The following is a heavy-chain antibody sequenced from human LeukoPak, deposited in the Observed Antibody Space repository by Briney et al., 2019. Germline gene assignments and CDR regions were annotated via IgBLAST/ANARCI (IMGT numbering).Heavy chain of an antibody. Sequence: PSETLSLTCTVSGGSISSYYWSWIRQPAGKGLEWIGHIYSSGSTNYNPSLKSRITMSVDTSKIHFSLKLSSGTAADTAVHYCASLNPAQDALNIWGQGTMVTVSS. CDR2: IYSSGST. CDR1: GGSISSYY. J-gene: IGHJ3*02. V-gene: IGHV4-4*07. CDR3: ASLNPAQDALNI.